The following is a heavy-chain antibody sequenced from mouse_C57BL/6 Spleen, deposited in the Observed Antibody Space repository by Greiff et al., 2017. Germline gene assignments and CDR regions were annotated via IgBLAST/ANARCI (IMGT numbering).Heavy chain of an antibody. J-gene: IGHJ4*01. CDR3: VRHYEDGYYDAMDY. CDR2: IRSKSNNYAT. CDR1: GFSFNTYA. Sequence: EVKLMESGGGLVQPKGSLKLSCAASGFSFNTYAMNWVRQAPGKGLEWVARIRSKSNNYATYYADSVKDRFTISRDDSESMLYLQMNNLKTEDTAMYYCVRHYEDGYYDAMDYWGQGTSVTVSS. V-gene: IGHV10-1*01. D-gene: IGHD2-3*01.